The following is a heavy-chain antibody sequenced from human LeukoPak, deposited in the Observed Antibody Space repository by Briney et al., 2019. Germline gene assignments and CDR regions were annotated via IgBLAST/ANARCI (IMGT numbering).Heavy chain of an antibody. V-gene: IGHV4-61*01. CDR1: VGSVISGSYY. J-gene: IGHJ4*02. Sequence: SETLSLTCTVSVGSVISGSYYWSWIRQPPGKGLEWIGYIYDRGNTNYNPPLKSRFTISVDTSKNQFSLKLSSVTAADTAVYYCARDPSGYFNYWGQGTLVTVSS. CDR2: IYDRGNT. CDR3: ARDPSGYFNY. D-gene: IGHD3-22*01.